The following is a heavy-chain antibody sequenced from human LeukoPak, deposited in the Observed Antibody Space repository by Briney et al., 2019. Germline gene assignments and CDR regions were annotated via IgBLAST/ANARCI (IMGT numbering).Heavy chain of an antibody. V-gene: IGHV1-69*06. Sequence: SVKVSCKASGGTFSSYAISWVRQAPGQGLEWMGGIIPIFGTANYAQKFQGRVTIIADKSTSTAYMELSSLRSEDTAVYYCARDGTTVTTDAFDIWGQGTMVTVSS. CDR2: IIPIFGTA. CDR3: ARDGTTVTTDAFDI. CDR1: GGTFSSYA. D-gene: IGHD4-17*01. J-gene: IGHJ3*02.